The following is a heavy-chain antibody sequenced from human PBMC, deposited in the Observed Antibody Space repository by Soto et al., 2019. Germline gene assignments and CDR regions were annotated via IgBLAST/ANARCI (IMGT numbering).Heavy chain of an antibody. Sequence: SQTLSLTCAISGGSVSSNSAAWNWIRQSPSRGLEWLGRTYYRSKWYNDYAVSVKSRITINPDTSKNQFSLQLNSVTPEDTAVYYCARDNRVLRYFDWLGGFDYWGQGTLVTVSS. CDR3: ARDNRVLRYFDWLGGFDY. CDR1: GGSVSSNSAA. J-gene: IGHJ4*02. V-gene: IGHV6-1*01. CDR2: TYYRSKWYN. D-gene: IGHD3-9*01.